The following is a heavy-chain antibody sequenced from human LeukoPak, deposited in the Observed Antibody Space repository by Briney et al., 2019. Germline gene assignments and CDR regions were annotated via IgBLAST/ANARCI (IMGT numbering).Heavy chain of an antibody. CDR3: ARGRLFYYMDV. V-gene: IGHV4-59*01. Sequence: KPSETLSLTCTVSGGSMNDYFWDWIRQPPGKGLEWIGNIYYRGDTNYNPSLKGRLTVSIDTSKNHFSLKLTSVTAADTAVYYCARGRLFYYMDVWGKGTTVTVSS. D-gene: IGHD2-15*01. CDR1: GGSMNDYF. CDR2: IYYRGDT. J-gene: IGHJ6*03.